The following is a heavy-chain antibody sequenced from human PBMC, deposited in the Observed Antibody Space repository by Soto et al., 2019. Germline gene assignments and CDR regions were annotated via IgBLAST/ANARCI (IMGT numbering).Heavy chain of an antibody. V-gene: IGHV1-69*12. CDR3: ARDPSPTYYYDSSGYYDL. J-gene: IGHJ2*01. D-gene: IGHD3-22*01. CDR2: IIPIFGTA. Sequence: QVQLVQSGAEVKKPGSSVKVSCKASGGTFSSYAISWVRQAPGQGLEWMGGIIPIFGTANYAQKFQGRVTITAGESTSTAYMELSSLRSEDTAVYYCARDPSPTYYYDSSGYYDLWGRGTLVTVSS. CDR1: GGTFSSYA.